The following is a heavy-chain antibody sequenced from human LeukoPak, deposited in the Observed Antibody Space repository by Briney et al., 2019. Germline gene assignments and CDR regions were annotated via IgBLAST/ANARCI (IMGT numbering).Heavy chain of an antibody. V-gene: IGHV4-59*12. D-gene: IGHD2-8*01. CDR1: GGSINSY. J-gene: IGHJ3*02. Sequence: SETLSLTCTVSGGSINSYWSWIRQPPGKGLEWIGYIYYSGSIYYNPSLKSRVTMSVDTSKNQFSLKLSSVTAVDTAVYYYARNLEGVDAFDIWGQGTMVTVSS. CDR3: ARNLEGVDAFDI. CDR2: IYYSGSI.